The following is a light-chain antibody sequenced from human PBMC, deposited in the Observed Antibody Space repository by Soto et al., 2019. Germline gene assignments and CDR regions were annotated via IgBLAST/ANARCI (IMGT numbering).Light chain of an antibody. CDR1: QGIGND. V-gene: IGKV1-6*01. J-gene: IGKJ1*01. CDR2: DAS. Sequence: AIQMTQSPSSLSASVGDRVTITCRASQGIGNDLGWYQQKPGKAPNLLIYDASKLQSGVPSRFSGSGSGTDFTLTISSLQPEDFATYYCLQDYNFPRTFGQGTKVEIK. CDR3: LQDYNFPRT.